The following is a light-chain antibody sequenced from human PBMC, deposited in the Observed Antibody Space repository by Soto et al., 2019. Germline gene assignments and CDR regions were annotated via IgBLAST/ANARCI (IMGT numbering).Light chain of an antibody. J-gene: IGKJ2*01. Sequence: EIVLTQSPGTLSLSPGERATLSCRASQSVSSSYLAWYQQKPGQAPRLLIYGASSRATGIPDRFSGSGSGRDFTLTISRLEPEDFAVYYGQHYGSSPPYTFGQGTKLEIK. CDR2: GAS. CDR3: QHYGSSPPYT. V-gene: IGKV3-20*01. CDR1: QSVSSSY.